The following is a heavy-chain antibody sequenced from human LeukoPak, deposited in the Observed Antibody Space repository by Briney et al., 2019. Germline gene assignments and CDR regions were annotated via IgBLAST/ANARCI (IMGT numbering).Heavy chain of an antibody. D-gene: IGHD5-24*01. V-gene: IGHV1-2*02. CDR3: ARGRNIEMTTMSGGSDY. Sequence: ASVKVSCKASGYXFTDYYMHWVRQAPGQGLEWMGELNPNSGDTNYAQEFQGRVSMTRDSSISTAYMDLSDLRSDDTAVYSCARGRNIEMTTMSGGSDYWGQGTLVTVSS. CDR2: LNPNSGDT. CDR1: GYXFTDYY. J-gene: IGHJ4*02.